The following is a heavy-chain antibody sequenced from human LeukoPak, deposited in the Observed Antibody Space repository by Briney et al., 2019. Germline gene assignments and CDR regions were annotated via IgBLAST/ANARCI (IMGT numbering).Heavy chain of an antibody. CDR2: IYYSGST. CDR3: ARGGDYDILTGYYIPPYIDY. V-gene: IGHV4-31*03. J-gene: IGHJ4*02. D-gene: IGHD3-9*01. CDR1: GGSISSGGYY. Sequence: SQTLSLTCTVSGGSISSGGYYWSWIRQHPGKGLEWIGYIYYSGSTYYNPSLKSRVTISVDTSKNQFSLKRSSVTAADTAVYYCARGGDYDILTGYYIPPYIDYWGQGTLVTVSS.